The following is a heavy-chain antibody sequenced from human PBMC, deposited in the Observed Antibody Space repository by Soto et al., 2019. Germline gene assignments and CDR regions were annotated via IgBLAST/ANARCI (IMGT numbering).Heavy chain of an antibody. Sequence: ASVKVSCKTSGYTFTNFGITWVRQAPGQGLEWMGWVTTDKGKTTYAQKSQGRVTMTTDTSTSTAYMELRSLRSDDTAVYYCARVKGSGYHNWFDPWGQGTLVTVSS. CDR3: ARVKGSGYHNWFDP. CDR1: GYTFTNFG. D-gene: IGHD3-22*01. J-gene: IGHJ5*02. CDR2: VTTDKGKT. V-gene: IGHV1-18*01.